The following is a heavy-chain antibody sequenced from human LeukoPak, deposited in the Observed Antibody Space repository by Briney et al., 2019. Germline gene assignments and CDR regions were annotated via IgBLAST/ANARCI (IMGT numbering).Heavy chain of an antibody. CDR2: INTNTGNP. J-gene: IGHJ5*02. V-gene: IGHV7-4-1*02. Sequence: VRQAPGQXLEWMGWINTNTGNPTYAQGFTGRFVFSLDTSVSTAYLQISSLKAEDTAVYYCAREHWFDPWGQGTLVTVSS. CDR3: AREHWFDP.